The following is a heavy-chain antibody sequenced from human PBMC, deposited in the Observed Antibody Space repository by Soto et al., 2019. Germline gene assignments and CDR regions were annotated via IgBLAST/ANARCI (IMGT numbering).Heavy chain of an antibody. CDR3: ASSSGYYLIDHY. J-gene: IGHJ4*02. CDR1: GYTFTSYA. D-gene: IGHD3-22*01. CDR2: INAGNGNT. Sequence: QVQLVQSGAEEKKPGASVKVSCKASGYTFTSYAMHWVRQAPGQRLEWMGWINAGNGNTKYSQKFQGRVTITRDTSASTAYMELSSLRSEDTAVYHCASSSGYYLIDHYSGQGTLVTVSS. V-gene: IGHV1-3*05.